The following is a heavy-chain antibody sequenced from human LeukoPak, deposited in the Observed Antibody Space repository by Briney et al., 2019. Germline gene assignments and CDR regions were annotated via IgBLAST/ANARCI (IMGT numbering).Heavy chain of an antibody. J-gene: IGHJ4*02. CDR3: ASFLNYYDSSGWYYFDY. CDR1: GGSISSYY. Sequence: SETLSLTCTVSGGSISSYYWSWIRQPPGKGLEWIGYIYYSGSTNYNPSLKSRVTISVDMSKNQFSLKLSSVTAADTAVYYCASFLNYYDSSGWYYFDYWGQGTLVTVSS. D-gene: IGHD3-22*01. V-gene: IGHV4-59*08. CDR2: IYYSGST.